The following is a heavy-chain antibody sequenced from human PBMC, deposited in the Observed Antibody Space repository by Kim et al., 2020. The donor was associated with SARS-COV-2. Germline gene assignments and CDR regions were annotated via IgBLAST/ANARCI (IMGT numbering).Heavy chain of an antibody. Sequence: SETLSLTCTVSGYSISSGYYWGWIRQPPGKGLEWIGSIYHSGRTYYNPSLKSRVTISVDTSKNQFSLKLSSVTAADTAVYYCARDPELRSIDYWGQGTLVTVSS. CDR3: ARDPELRSIDY. CDR1: GYSISSGYY. D-gene: IGHD1-26*01. V-gene: IGHV4-38-2*02. CDR2: IYHSGRT. J-gene: IGHJ4*02.